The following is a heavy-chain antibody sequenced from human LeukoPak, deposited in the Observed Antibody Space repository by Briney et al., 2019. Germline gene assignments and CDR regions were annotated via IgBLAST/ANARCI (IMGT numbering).Heavy chain of an antibody. Sequence: GGSLRLSCVVSGFIASSNYMSWVRQAPGKGLEWISLIYSGGTTYYADSVMGRFTISRDNSKTTLFLQVNSLKTEDTAVYYCATGGRSGVALEQWGQGTLVTVSS. V-gene: IGHV3-53*01. CDR2: IYSGGTT. D-gene: IGHD3-3*01. J-gene: IGHJ4*02. CDR3: ATGGRSGVALEQ. CDR1: GFIASSNY.